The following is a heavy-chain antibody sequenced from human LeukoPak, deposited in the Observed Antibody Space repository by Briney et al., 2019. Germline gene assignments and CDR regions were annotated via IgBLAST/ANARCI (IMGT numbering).Heavy chain of an antibody. CDR2: INPNSGGT. CDR3: ARVFSEDSRGCP. J-gene: IGHJ5*02. D-gene: IGHD3-22*01. V-gene: IGHV1-2*02. Sequence: ASVKVSCKASGYTFTGYYMHWVRQAPGQGLEWMGWINPNSGGTNYARKFQGRVTMTRDTSISTAYMELSRLRSDDTAVYYCARVFSEDSRGCPWGQGTLVTVSS. CDR1: GYTFTGYY.